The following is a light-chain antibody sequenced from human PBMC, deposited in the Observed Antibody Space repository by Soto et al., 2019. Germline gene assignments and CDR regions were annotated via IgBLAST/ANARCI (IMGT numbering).Light chain of an antibody. Sequence: IVLTQSPDTLSLSPGEGATLSCRASQGVSSSCLAWYQQKPGQPPRLLIYGASNRATGIPDRFSGSGSGTDFTLTISRLEPEDFAVYFCQQFGGSPKLTFGGGTKVDI. CDR2: GAS. CDR3: QQFGGSPKLT. J-gene: IGKJ4*01. V-gene: IGKV3-20*01. CDR1: QGVSSSC.